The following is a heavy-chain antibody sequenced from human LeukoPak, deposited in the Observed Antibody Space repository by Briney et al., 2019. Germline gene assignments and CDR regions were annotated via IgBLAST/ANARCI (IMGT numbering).Heavy chain of an antibody. CDR3: ARAASTVTHQGDY. D-gene: IGHD4-23*01. CDR1: GYTFTSYY. Sequence: VASVKVSCTASGYTFTSYYIHWVRQAPGQGLEWMGIINPSGGSTSYAQKFQGRVTMTRDTSTSTVYMELSSLRSEDTAVYYCARAASTVTHQGDYWGQGTLVTVSS. CDR2: INPSGGST. V-gene: IGHV1-46*01. J-gene: IGHJ4*02.